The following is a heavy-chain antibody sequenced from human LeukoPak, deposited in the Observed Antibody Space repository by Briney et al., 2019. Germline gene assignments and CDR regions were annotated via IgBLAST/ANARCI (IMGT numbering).Heavy chain of an antibody. V-gene: IGHV1-69*06. J-gene: IGHJ6*04. Sequence: SVKVSCKASGGTFSSYAISWVRQAPGQGLEWMGGIIPIFGTANYAQKFQGRATITADKSTSTAYMELSSLRSEDTAVYYCARDRGPNVLRYFDPRGYYYYGMDVWGEGTTVTVSS. CDR1: GGTFSSYA. D-gene: IGHD3-9*01. CDR2: IIPIFGTA. CDR3: ARDRGPNVLRYFDPRGYYYYGMDV.